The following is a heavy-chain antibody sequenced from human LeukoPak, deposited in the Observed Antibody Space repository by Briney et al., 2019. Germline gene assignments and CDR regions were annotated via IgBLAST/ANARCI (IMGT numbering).Heavy chain of an antibody. V-gene: IGHV3-53*01. CDR3: ARLGGPFDY. CDR2: IYTSGNT. D-gene: IGHD3-16*01. Sequence: PGGSLRLSCAVSGFTVSSNYMSWVRQAPGRGLEWVSVIYTSGNTYYADSVKGRFTISRDNSNNTLFLQMNSLRAEDTAGYYCARLGGPFDYWGQGTLVTVSS. CDR1: GFTVSSNY. J-gene: IGHJ4*02.